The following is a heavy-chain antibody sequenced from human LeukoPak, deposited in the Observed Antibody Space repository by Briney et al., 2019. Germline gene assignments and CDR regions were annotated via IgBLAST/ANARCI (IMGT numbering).Heavy chain of an antibody. D-gene: IGHD3-16*01. Sequence: GGSLRLSCAASGFLFSSYLMSWVRQAPGKGLEWVANINYDGSEKHFVDSVRGRFTISRDNAKNSLYLQMNSLRVEDTAIYYCARGGGLTDYWGQGTLVTVSS. CDR3: ARGGGLTDY. CDR2: INYDGSEK. CDR1: GFLFSSYL. J-gene: IGHJ4*02. V-gene: IGHV3-7*01.